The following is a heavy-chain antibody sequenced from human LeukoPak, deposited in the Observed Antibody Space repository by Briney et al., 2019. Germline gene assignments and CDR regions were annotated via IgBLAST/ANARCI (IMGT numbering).Heavy chain of an antibody. CDR2: INHSGST. Sequence: SETLSPTCAVYGGSFSGYYWIWIRQPPGKGLEWIGEINHSGSTNYNPSLKSRVTISVDTPKNQFSLSLSSVTAADTAVYYCARGHKGSGITFGGVIVPDYWGQGTLVTVSS. J-gene: IGHJ4*02. V-gene: IGHV4-34*01. CDR3: ARGHKGSGITFGGVIVPDY. D-gene: IGHD3-16*02. CDR1: GGSFSGYY.